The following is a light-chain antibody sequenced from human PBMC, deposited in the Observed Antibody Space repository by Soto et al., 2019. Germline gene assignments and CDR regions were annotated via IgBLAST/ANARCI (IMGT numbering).Light chain of an antibody. V-gene: IGKV3-15*01. J-gene: IGKJ5*01. CDR2: GTS. CDR3: QHYNNWPIT. Sequence: EIVLTQSPASLSVSPGESVTLSCRASQSVASNLAWYQQKPGQAPRLLIYGTSTRATGVPARFSGSGSGTDFTLTISSLQAADFAVYHCQHYNNWPITFGQGTRLEIK. CDR1: QSVASN.